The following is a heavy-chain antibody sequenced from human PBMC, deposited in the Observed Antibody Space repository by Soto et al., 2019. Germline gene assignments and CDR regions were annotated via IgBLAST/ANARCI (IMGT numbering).Heavy chain of an antibody. CDR1: GFTFSSYS. Sequence: EVQLVESGGGLVQPGGSLRLSCSASGFTFSSYSMNWVRQAPGKGLEWVAYISSASSTIYFADSVKGRFTVSRENADKSLFLHMDSLGVEDTAVYYCAREELKSFWYFDLWGRGALVTVS. CDR3: AREELKSFWYFDL. V-gene: IGHV3-48*04. J-gene: IGHJ2*01. D-gene: IGHD1-1*01. CDR2: ISSASSTI.